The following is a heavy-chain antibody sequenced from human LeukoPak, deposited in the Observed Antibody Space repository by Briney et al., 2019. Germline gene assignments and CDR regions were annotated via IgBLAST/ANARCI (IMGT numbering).Heavy chain of an antibody. Sequence: SLRLSCAASKFTFSSYPMHWVRQAPGKGLEWVAVIANDGRDKHCAVSVKGRFTISRDNSKNTLYLQINSLRAEDTAVYYCARDRTAAAADYYFDYWGQGTLVTVSS. CDR1: KFTFSSYP. CDR3: ARDRTAAAADYYFDY. CDR2: IANDGRDK. D-gene: IGHD6-13*01. J-gene: IGHJ4*02. V-gene: IGHV3-30-3*01.